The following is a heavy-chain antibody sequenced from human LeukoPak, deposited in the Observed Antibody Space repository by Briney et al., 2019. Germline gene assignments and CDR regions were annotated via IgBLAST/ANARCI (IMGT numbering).Heavy chain of an antibody. CDR3: AREIFLEWLTCSDY. CDR2: ISYDGSNK. J-gene: IGHJ4*02. D-gene: IGHD3-3*01. Sequence: GGSLRLSCAASGFTFSSYAMHWVRQAPGKGLEWVAVISYDGSNKYYADSVKGRFTISRDNSKNTLYLQMNSLRAEDTAVYYCAREIFLEWLTCSDYWGQGTLVTVSS. CDR1: GFTFSSYA. V-gene: IGHV3-30-3*01.